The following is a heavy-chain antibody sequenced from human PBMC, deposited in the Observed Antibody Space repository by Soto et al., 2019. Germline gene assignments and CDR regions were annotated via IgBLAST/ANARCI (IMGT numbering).Heavy chain of an antibody. D-gene: IGHD6-13*01. CDR3: ANDVAAAGTGWFDP. Sequence: ASVKVSCKASGYTFTSYGINWVRQAPGQGLEWMGWISAYNGNTNYAQKLQGRVTMTTDTSTSTAYMELRSLRSDDTAVYYWANDVAAAGTGWFDPWGQGTLVTVSS. J-gene: IGHJ5*02. CDR1: GYTFTSYG. CDR2: ISAYNGNT. V-gene: IGHV1-18*01.